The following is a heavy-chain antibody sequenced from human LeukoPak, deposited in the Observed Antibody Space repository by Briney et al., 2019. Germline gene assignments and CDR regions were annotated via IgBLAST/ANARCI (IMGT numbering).Heavy chain of an antibody. V-gene: IGHV1-69*02. CDR1: GGTFSSYT. J-gene: IGHJ4*02. CDR2: IIPILGIA. Sequence: SVKVSCKASGGTFSSYTISWVRQAPGQGLEWMGRIIPILGIANYAQKFQGRVTITADKSTSTAYMELSSLRSEDTAVYYCATRVDSSGYYLDCWGQGTLVTVSS. CDR3: ATRVDSSGYYLDC. D-gene: IGHD3-22*01.